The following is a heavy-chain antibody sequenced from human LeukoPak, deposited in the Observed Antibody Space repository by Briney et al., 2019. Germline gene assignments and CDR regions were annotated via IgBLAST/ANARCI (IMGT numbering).Heavy chain of an antibody. V-gene: IGHV4-59*01. CDR1: GGSISSYY. Sequence: SETLSLTCTVSGGSISSYYWSWIRQPPGKGLEWIAYLFYSGSTDYNPSLESRVTISVDTSKNQFSLKLRSVTTADTAVYYCATVAVIRGVTYFDYWGQGTLVTVSS. CDR3: ATVAVIRGVTYFDY. D-gene: IGHD3-10*01. CDR2: LFYSGST. J-gene: IGHJ4*02.